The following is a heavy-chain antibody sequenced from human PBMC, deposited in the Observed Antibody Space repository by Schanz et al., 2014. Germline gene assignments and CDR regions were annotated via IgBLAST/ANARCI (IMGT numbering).Heavy chain of an antibody. CDR2: TSYDGSNK. D-gene: IGHD3-16*01. J-gene: IGHJ4*02. CDR3: ARDLAFGGVYDRHSDS. V-gene: IGHV3-30*03. Sequence: QVQLVESGGCVVQPGRSLRLSCAASGFSFSSYGMHWVRQAPGKGLEWVAVTSYDGSNKYYADSVKGRFTISRDNSKNTLSLQMNSLRVEDTAVYYCARDLAFGGVYDRHSDSWGQGTLVTVSS. CDR1: GFSFSSYG.